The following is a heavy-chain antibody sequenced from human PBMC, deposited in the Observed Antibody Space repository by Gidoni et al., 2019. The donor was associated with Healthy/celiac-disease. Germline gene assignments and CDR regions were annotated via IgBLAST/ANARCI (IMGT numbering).Heavy chain of an antibody. CDR2: INHSGST. V-gene: IGHV4-34*01. Sequence: QVQLQQWGAGLLKPSETLSLTCAVDGGSFSDYYWSWIRQPPGKGLEWIGEINHSGSTNYIPSLKSRVTISVDTSKNQFSLKLTSVTAADTAVYYCARGGYSRGYLLLRGGSWFDPWGQGTLVTVSS. CDR3: ARGGYSRGYLLLRGGSWFDP. J-gene: IGHJ5*02. D-gene: IGHD2-2*01. CDR1: GGSFSDYY.